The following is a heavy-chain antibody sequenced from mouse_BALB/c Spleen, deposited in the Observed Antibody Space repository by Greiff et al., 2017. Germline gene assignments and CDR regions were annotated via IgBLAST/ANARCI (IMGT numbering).Heavy chain of an antibody. D-gene: IGHD1-1*02. V-gene: IGHV3-2*02. CDR3: ARNNYGWFAY. CDR1: GYSITSDYA. J-gene: IGHJ3*01. Sequence: EVKLVESGPGLVKPSQSLSLTCTVTGYSITSDYAWNWIRQFPGNKLEWMGYISYSGSTSYNPSLKSRISITRDTSKNQFFLQLNSVTTEDTATYYCARNNYGWFAYWGQGTLVTVSA. CDR2: ISYSGST.